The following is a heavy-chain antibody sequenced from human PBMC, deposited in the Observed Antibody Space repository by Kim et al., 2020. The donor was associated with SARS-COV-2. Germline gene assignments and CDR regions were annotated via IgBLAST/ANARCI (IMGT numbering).Heavy chain of an antibody. D-gene: IGHD6-13*01. J-gene: IGHJ6*03. Sequence: GGSLRLSCAASGFTFSSYSMNWVRQAPGKGLEWVSSISSSSSYIYYADSMKGRFTISRDNAKNSLYLQMKSLRAEDTAVYYCARGYSSNHYYYYMDVWDKGNTVTVSS. CDR1: GFTFSSYS. V-gene: IGHV3-21*01. CDR3: ARGYSSNHYYYYMDV. CDR2: ISSSSSYI.